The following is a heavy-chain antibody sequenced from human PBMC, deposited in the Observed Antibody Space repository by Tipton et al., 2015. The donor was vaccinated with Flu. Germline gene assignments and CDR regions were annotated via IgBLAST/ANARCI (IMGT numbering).Heavy chain of an antibody. D-gene: IGHD5-12*01. CDR3: ARSGDVWWLHDAFDI. V-gene: IGHV4-38-2*01. Sequence: GLVKPSETLSLTCAVSGYSISSGYYWGWIRQPPGKGLEWIGSIYHSGSTYYNPSLKSRVTISVDTSKNQFSLKLSSVTAADTAVYYCARSGDVWWLHDAFDIWGQGTMVTVSS. J-gene: IGHJ3*02. CDR1: GYSISSGYY. CDR2: IYHSGST.